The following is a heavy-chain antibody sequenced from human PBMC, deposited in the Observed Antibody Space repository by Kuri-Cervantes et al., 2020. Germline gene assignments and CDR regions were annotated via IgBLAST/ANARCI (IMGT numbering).Heavy chain of an antibody. Sequence: GESLKISCAASGFTFSSYAMSWVRQAPGKGLDWVSAISGSGGSTYYADSVKGRFTISRDNSKNTLYLQMSSLRAEDTAVYYCARVVGDCSSSGCWYYGMDVWGQGTTVTVSS. V-gene: IGHV3-23*01. D-gene: IGHD2-2*01. CDR3: ARVVGDCSSSGCWYYGMDV. CDR2: ISGSGGST. CDR1: GFTFSSYA. J-gene: IGHJ6*02.